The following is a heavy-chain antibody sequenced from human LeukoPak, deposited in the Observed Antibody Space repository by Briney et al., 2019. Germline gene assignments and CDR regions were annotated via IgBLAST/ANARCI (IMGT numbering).Heavy chain of an antibody. CDR2: ISSSADST. CDR3: AKPLEKYTYGGNFDY. V-gene: IGHV3-23*01. D-gene: IGHD4-23*01. Sequence: GGSLRLSCEASGFTFSSYAMSWVRQAPGKGLAWVSVISSSADSTYYADSVKGRFTISRDNSKNALYLQMNNLRAEDTAVYYCAKPLEKYTYGGNFDYWGQGILVTVSS. CDR1: GFTFSSYA. J-gene: IGHJ4*02.